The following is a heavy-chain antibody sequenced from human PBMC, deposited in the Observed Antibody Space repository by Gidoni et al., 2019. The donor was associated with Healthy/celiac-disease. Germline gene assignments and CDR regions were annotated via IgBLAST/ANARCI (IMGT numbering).Heavy chain of an antibody. CDR3: ARDGYYDILTGIDY. CDR1: GFTFSSYG. CDR2: IWYDRSNK. D-gene: IGHD3-9*01. J-gene: IGHJ4*02. Sequence: QVQLVESGGGVVQPGRSLRLSCAASGFTFSSYGMHWVRQAPGKGLEWVAVIWYDRSNKYYADSVKGRFTISRDNSKNTLYLQMNSLRAEDTAVYYCARDGYYDILTGIDYWGQGTLVTVSS. V-gene: IGHV3-33*01.